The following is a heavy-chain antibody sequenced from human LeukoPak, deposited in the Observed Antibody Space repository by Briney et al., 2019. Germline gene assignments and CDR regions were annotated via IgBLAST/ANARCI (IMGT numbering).Heavy chain of an antibody. J-gene: IGHJ4*02. V-gene: IGHV3-23*01. D-gene: IGHD3-22*01. CDR1: GFTFSNYA. Sequence: GGSLRLSCAASGFTFSNYAFSWVRQAPGKGLEWVSIIGGTGRNTHYADSVKGRFTISRDNSKNTLYLQMNSLRAEDTAVYYCAKRGRYYDSSGYYDYWGQGTLVTVSS. CDR2: IGGTGRNT. CDR3: AKRGRYYDSSGYYDY.